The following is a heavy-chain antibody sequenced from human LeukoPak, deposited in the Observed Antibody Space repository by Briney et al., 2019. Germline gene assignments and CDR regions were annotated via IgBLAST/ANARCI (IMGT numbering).Heavy chain of an antibody. V-gene: IGHV3-48*03. CDR1: GFTFSSYE. D-gene: IGHD3-9*01. J-gene: IGHJ6*02. CDR2: ISSSGSTI. CDR3: ARDRIDILTGDYYYYGMDV. Sequence: RGSLRPSCAASGFTFSSYEMNWVRQAPGKGREWVSYISSSGSTIYYADSVKGRLTISRDNAKNSLYLQMNSLRAEDTAVYYCARDRIDILTGDYYYYGMDVWGQGTTVTVSS.